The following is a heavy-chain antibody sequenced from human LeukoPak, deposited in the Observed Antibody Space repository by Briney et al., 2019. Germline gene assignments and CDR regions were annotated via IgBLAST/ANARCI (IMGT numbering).Heavy chain of an antibody. CDR3: ARNPGRRAGMNLYGMDV. D-gene: IGHD6-19*01. V-gene: IGHV4-34*01. J-gene: IGHJ6*02. CDR1: GGSFSGYY. CDR2: ISHSGST. Sequence: PSETLSLTCAVYGGSFSGYYWSWIRQPPGKGLEWIGEISHSGSTNYNPSLKSRVTISVDKSKNQFSLKLSSVTAADTAVYYCARNPGRRAGMNLYGMDVWGQGTTVTVSS.